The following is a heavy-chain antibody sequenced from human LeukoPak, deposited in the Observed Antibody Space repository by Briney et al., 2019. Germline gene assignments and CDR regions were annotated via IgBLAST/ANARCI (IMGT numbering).Heavy chain of an antibody. J-gene: IGHJ4*02. CDR3: ARGGQAGTGDY. CDR1: GFPFSSHG. CDR2: IKQDGSEK. V-gene: IGHV3-7*01. Sequence: GGSLRLSCAGSGFPFSSHGMNWVRQAPGKGLEWVANIKQDGSEKYLVDSVKGRFTISRDNAKDSLYLEMNSLRAEDTAVYYCARGGQAGTGDYWGQGTLVTVSS. D-gene: IGHD3-10*01.